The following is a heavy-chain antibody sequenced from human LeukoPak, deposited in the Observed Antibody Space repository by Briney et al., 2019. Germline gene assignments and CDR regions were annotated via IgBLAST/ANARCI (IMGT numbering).Heavy chain of an antibody. CDR2: INPNSGGT. CDR1: GFTFSSYW. J-gene: IGHJ5*02. CDR3: ARDKRGATPDILTNRFDP. Sequence: GGSLRLSCAASGFTFSSYWMSWVRQAPGQGLEWMGWINPNSGGTSSAQRFQGRVTMTRDTSISTAHMELSGLRSDDTAVYYCARDKRGATPDILTNRFDPWGQGTLVTVSS. V-gene: IGHV1-2*02. D-gene: IGHD3-9*01.